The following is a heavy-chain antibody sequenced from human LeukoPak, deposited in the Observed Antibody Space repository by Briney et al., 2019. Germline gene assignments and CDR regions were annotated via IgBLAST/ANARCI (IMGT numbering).Heavy chain of an antibody. CDR2: IYSGGST. D-gene: IGHD3-10*01. CDR3: ATGERMVRGDGVDY. CDR1: GFTVRNNY. Sequence: GGSLRLSCAAPGFTVRNNYMSWVRQAPGKGLGWVSVIYSGGSTYYADSVKGRFTISRDNSKNTLYLQMNSLRAEDTAVYFCATGERMVRGDGVDYWGQGTLVTVSS. J-gene: IGHJ4*02. V-gene: IGHV3-66*01.